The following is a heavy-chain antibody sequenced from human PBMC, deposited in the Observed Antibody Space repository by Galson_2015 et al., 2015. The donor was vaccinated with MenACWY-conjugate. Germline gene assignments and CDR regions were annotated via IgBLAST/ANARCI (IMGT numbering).Heavy chain of an antibody. Sequence: SVKVSCKASGYTFSNYGIGWVRQAPGQGLEWMGWISTDNGNTKYVQKFQGRVTMTTDTSTTTGYMEMMSLRSDDTAVYYCARGGSGDWHIDYWGQGTLATVSS. CDR2: ISTDNGNT. CDR1: GYTFSNYG. D-gene: IGHD3-10*01. J-gene: IGHJ4*02. CDR3: ARGGSGDWHIDY. V-gene: IGHV1-18*04.